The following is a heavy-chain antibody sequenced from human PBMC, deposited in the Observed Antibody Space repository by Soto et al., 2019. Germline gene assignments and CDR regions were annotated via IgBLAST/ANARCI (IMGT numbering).Heavy chain of an antibody. CDR1: GFTFSHYA. V-gene: IGHV3-21*01. CDR3: ASFYEDWYFAL. CDR2: ITGSGSYI. J-gene: IGHJ2*01. D-gene: IGHD3-22*01. Sequence: EVQLVESGGGLVKPGGSLRLSCAASGFTFSHYAMNWVRQAPGKGLEWVASITGSGSYIYYADSVKGRFTISRDNAENSLDLQMYSLTVEDTAVYYGASFYEDWYFALWGRGTLVTVSS.